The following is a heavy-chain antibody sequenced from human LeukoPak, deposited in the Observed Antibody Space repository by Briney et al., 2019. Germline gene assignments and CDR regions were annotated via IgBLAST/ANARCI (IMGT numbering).Heavy chain of an antibody. D-gene: IGHD1-26*01. CDR1: GFTFSSYS. J-gene: IGHJ6*02. V-gene: IGHV3-21*01. CDR2: ISSSSSYI. CDR3: ATYSGSSEHYYGMDV. Sequence: GGSLRLSCAASGFTFSSYSMNWVRQAPGKGLEWVSSISSSSSYIYYADSVKGRFTISRDNAKNSLYLQMNSLRAEDTAVYYCATYSGSSEHYYGMDVWGQGTTVTVSS.